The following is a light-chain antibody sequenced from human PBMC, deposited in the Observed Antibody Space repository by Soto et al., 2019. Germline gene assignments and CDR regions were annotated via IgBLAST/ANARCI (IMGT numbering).Light chain of an antibody. Sequence: QSALTQPRSVSGSPGQSVAISCTGSRRDVGGYKYVSWYQQFPGKAPQLIIYDVSRRPSGVPDRFSGSKSGNTASLTISGLQAEDEGDYYCCSYGGGRTPLGFGGGTQLTVL. J-gene: IGLJ2*01. CDR2: DVS. V-gene: IGLV2-11*01. CDR1: RRDVGGYKY. CDR3: CSYGGGRTPLG.